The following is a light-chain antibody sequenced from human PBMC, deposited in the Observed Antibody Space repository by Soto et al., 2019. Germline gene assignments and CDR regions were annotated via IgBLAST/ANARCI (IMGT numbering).Light chain of an antibody. CDR1: QSVNSN. Sequence: EIVLTQSPATLSVSPGDRATHSCRASQSVNSNLAWYHLKPGQAPRLLIYGASIRAAGIPARFTGSESGTEFTLSISSLQSEDFAVYYCQQYHNWPLTFGQGTKVDI. CDR3: QQYHNWPLT. J-gene: IGKJ1*01. CDR2: GAS. V-gene: IGKV3-15*01.